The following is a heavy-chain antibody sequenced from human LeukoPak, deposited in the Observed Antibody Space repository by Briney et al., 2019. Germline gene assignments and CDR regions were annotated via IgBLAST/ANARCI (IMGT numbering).Heavy chain of an antibody. CDR3: ARERTPGSGYGVDY. CDR1: GYNFTGYY. J-gene: IGHJ4*02. V-gene: IGHV1-2*02. Sequence: ASVKVSCKASGYNFTGYYIHWVRQAPGQGLEWMGWINPNINGTNYAQKFQGRVTMTGDRSISTAYMELSRLRSDDTAVYYCARERTPGSGYGVDYWGQGTVVTVSS. D-gene: IGHD6-25*01. CDR2: INPNINGT.